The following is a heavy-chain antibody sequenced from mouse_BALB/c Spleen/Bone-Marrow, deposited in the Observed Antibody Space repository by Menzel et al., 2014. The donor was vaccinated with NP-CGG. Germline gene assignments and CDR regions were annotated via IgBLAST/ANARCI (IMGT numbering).Heavy chain of an antibody. J-gene: IGHJ4*01. CDR3: ARGYSNNYAMDY. D-gene: IGHD2-5*01. Sequence: QVQLQQPGAELVRPGVSVKISCKGSGYTFTDYAMHWVKQSHAESLEWIGVISTYFGDISYNQKFKGKATIAVDKTSRTVYMELARLTAEDSAIYYCARGYSNNYAMDYWGQGTSVTVSS. V-gene: IGHV1S137*01. CDR1: GYTFTDYA. CDR2: ISTYFGDI.